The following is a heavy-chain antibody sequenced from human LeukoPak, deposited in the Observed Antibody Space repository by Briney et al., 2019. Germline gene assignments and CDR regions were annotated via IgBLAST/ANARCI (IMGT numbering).Heavy chain of an antibody. D-gene: IGHD2-15*01. V-gene: IGHV3-74*01. Sequence: GGSLRLSCAASGFTFSSYWMHWVRQPPGKGLVWVSRINSDGSGTSYADSVKGRFTISRDNSKNTLYLQMNSLRAEDTAVYYCARWATYCSGGSCYDYGMDVWGQGTTVTVSS. J-gene: IGHJ6*02. CDR1: GFTFSSYW. CDR3: ARWATYCSGGSCYDYGMDV. CDR2: INSDGSGT.